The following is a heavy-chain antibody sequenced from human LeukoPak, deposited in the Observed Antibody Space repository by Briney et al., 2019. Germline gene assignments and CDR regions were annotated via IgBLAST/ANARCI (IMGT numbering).Heavy chain of an antibody. D-gene: IGHD6-13*01. CDR1: GFTFSSYS. V-gene: IGHV3-48*01. Sequence: GGSLRLSCAASGFTFSSYSMNWVRQAPGKGLEWVSYISSSSSTIYYADSVKGRFAISRDNAKNSLYLQMNSLRAEDTAVYYCARIHSSSWYGESGYGMDGWGQGTTVTVSS. CDR3: ARIHSSSWYGESGYGMDG. J-gene: IGHJ6*02. CDR2: ISSSSSTI.